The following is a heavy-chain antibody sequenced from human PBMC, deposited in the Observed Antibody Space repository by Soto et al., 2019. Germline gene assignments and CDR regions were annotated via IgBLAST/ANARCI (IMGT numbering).Heavy chain of an antibody. CDR3: ARGMRDEGMGY. D-gene: IGHD6-13*01. V-gene: IGHV4-34*01. Sequence: SETLSLTCAVYGGSFSGYYWSWIRQPPGKGLEWIGEINHSGSTNYNPSLKSRVTISVDTSKNQFSLKLSSVTAADTAVYYCARGMRDEGMGYWGQGTLVTVSS. CDR1: GGSFSGYY. CDR2: INHSGST. J-gene: IGHJ4*02.